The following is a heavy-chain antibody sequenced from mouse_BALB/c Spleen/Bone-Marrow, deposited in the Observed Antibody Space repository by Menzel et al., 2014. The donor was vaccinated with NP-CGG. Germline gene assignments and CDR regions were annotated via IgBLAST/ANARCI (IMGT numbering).Heavy chain of an antibody. CDR2: IDPANGNA. V-gene: IGHV14-3*02. CDR1: GFNIKDTY. D-gene: IGHD2-14*01. CDR3: ARYRLGTCFDF. Sequence: VQLQQSGAELVKPGASVKLSCTASGFNIKDTYMHWVKQRPEQGLEWIGRIDPANGNAKYDPKFQGKATITADTSSNTAYLQRSSLTSEDTAVYYCARYRLGTCFDFWGQGTTLTVSS. J-gene: IGHJ2*01.